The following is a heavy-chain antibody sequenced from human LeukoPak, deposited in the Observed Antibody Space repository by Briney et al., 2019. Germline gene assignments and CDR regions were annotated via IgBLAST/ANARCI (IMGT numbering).Heavy chain of an antibody. CDR3: ASDSKRARWLVSDSIDY. CDR1: GFTFSSYW. J-gene: IGHJ4*02. V-gene: IGHV3-74*01. D-gene: IGHD6-19*01. CDR2: INTDGSST. Sequence: GGSLRLSCAASGFTFSSYWMHWVRQAPGKGLVWVSLINTDGSSTSYADSVKGRFTISRDNAKNTLYLQMNSLRAEDTAVYYCASDSKRARWLVSDSIDYWGQGTLVTVSS.